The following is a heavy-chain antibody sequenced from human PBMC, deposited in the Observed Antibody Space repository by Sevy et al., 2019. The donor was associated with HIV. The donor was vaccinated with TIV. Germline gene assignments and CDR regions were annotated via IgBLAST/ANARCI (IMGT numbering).Heavy chain of an antibody. CDR1: GYTFTSYD. CDR3: ARVMRITAAFDI. Sequence: ASVKVSCKASGYTFTSYDINWVRQATGQGLEWMGWMNPNSGNTGYAQNFQGRVTMTRNTSISTAYMELSSLRSEDTAVYYCARVMRITAAFDIWGQGTMVTVSS. J-gene: IGHJ3*02. CDR2: MNPNSGNT. D-gene: IGHD3-10*01. V-gene: IGHV1-8*01.